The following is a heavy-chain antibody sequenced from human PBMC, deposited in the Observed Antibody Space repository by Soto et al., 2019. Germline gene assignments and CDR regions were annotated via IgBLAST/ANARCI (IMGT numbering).Heavy chain of an antibody. CDR2: IVVGSGNT. J-gene: IGHJ4*02. Sequence: SVKVSCKASGFTFTSSAMQWVRQARGQRLEWIGWIVVGSGNTNYAQKFQERVTITRDMSTSTAYMELSSLRSEDTAVYYCAAETDSLTGYFPHWGQGTMGTVSS. CDR3: AAETDSLTGYFPH. CDR1: GFTFTSSA. V-gene: IGHV1-58*02. D-gene: IGHD3-9*01.